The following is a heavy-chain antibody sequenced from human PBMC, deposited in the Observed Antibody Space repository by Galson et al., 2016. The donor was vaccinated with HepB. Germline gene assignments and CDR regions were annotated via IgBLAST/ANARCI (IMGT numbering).Heavy chain of an antibody. CDR2: MNGGGSST. CDR3: AKDHNQYYDFWSGPDY. Sequence: SLRLSCAASGFTFSRYAMSWVRQAPGKGLEWVSAMNGGGSSTHCAASVKGRFTISSDNSKNTLYLQMNSLRAEDTAVYYCAKDHNQYYDFWSGPDYWGQGTLVTVSS. J-gene: IGHJ4*02. V-gene: IGHV3-23*01. D-gene: IGHD3-3*01. CDR1: GFTFSRYA.